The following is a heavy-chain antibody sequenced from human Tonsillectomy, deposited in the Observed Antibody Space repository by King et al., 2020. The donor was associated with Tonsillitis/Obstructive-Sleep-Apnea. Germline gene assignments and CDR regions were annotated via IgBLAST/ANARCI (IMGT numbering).Heavy chain of an antibody. CDR3: AKEACGLASGYDY. CDR1: GGSISSYY. J-gene: IGHJ4*02. D-gene: IGHD6-25*01. CDR2: IYYSGST. V-gene: IGHV4-59*01. Sequence: QLQESGPGLVKPSETLSLTCTVSGGSISSYYWSWIRQPPGKGLEWIGYIYYSGSTTYNPSLKSRVTISVDTSKNQFSLKLSSVTAADTAVYYCAKEACGLASGYDYWGQGTLVTVSS.